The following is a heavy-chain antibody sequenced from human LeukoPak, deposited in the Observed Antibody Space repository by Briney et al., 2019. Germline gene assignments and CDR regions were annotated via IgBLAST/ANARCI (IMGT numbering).Heavy chain of an antibody. V-gene: IGHV4-59*08. Sequence: SETLSLTCTVSGGSISSYYWNWIRQPPGKGLEWIGYIYYSGSTNYNPSLKSRVTISVDTSKNRFSLKLSSVTAADTAVYFCARHGSSGSYYNDAFDIWGQGTMVTVPS. J-gene: IGHJ3*02. CDR2: IYYSGST. CDR1: GGSISSYY. D-gene: IGHD3-10*01. CDR3: ARHGSSGSYYNDAFDI.